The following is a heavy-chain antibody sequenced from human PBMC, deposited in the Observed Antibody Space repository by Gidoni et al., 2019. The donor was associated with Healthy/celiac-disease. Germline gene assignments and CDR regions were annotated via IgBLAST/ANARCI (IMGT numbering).Heavy chain of an antibody. Sequence: QVQLVQSGAEVKKPGASVKVSCKASGYTFTSYYMHWVRQAPGQGLEWMGIINPSGGSTSYAQKFQGRVTMTRDTSTSTVYMELSSLRSEDTAVYYCARENDPRLTTVVTFNAFDIWGQGTMVTVSS. J-gene: IGHJ3*02. D-gene: IGHD4-17*01. CDR1: GYTFTSYY. V-gene: IGHV1-46*03. CDR2: INPSGGST. CDR3: ARENDPRLTTVVTFNAFDI.